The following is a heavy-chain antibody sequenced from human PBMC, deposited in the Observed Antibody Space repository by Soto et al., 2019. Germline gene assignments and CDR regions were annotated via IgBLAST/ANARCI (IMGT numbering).Heavy chain of an antibody. V-gene: IGHV3-48*02. Sequence: GGSLRLSCTASGFTFSNYGMNWVRQAPGKGLEWVSYITGSSSPIYYADSVKGRFTISRDNAKNSLYLQMNSLRDEDTGVYFCARGRKFWNANTLSNNNCFDTWGQGTLVTVSS. J-gene: IGHJ5*02. CDR3: ARGRKFWNANTLSNNNCFDT. D-gene: IGHD3-3*01. CDR2: ITGSSSPI. CDR1: GFTFSNYG.